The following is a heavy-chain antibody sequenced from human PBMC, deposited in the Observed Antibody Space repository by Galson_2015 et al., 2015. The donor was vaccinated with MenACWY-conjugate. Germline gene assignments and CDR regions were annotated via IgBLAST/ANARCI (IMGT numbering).Heavy chain of an antibody. V-gene: IGHV3-48*02. J-gene: IGHJ4*02. CDR3: ARVTGYSYGYYDW. CDR2: ISSSSSTI. D-gene: IGHD5-18*01. Sequence: SLRLSCAASGYTFSTYSMNWVRQAPGQGLGWVSYISSSSSTIYYADSVKGRFTISRDNAKNSLYLQMNTLRDEDTAVYYCARVTGYSYGYYDWWGQGTLVTVSS. CDR1: GYTFSTYS.